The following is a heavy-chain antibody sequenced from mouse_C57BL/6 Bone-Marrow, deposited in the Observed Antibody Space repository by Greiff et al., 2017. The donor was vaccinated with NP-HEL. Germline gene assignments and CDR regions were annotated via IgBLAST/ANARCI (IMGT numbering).Heavy chain of an antibody. CDR1: GYTFTDYE. CDR3: TKDYYGSSVWYFDV. Sequence: VQLQQSGAELVRPGASVTLSCKASGYTFTDYEMHWVKQTPVHGLEWIGAIDPETGGTAYNQKFKGKAILTADKSSSTAYMELRSLTSEDSAVYYCTKDYYGSSVWYFDVWGTGTTVTVSS. J-gene: IGHJ1*03. D-gene: IGHD1-1*01. V-gene: IGHV1-15*01. CDR2: IDPETGGT.